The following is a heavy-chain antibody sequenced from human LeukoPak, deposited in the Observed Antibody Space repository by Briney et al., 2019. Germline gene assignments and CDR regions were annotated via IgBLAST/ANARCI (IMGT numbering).Heavy chain of an antibody. D-gene: IGHD5-24*01. CDR3: VRDPRDGYGHFDY. CDR1: GFTFSGNH. V-gene: IGHV3-66*02. Sequence: PGGSLRLSCVVSGFTFSGNHMNWVRQAPGKGLEWDSVIYSDGDTYYADSVKGRFTISRDNSKNTLYLQMNSLKPEDTAVYYCVRDPRDGYGHFDYWGQGTLVTVSS. CDR2: IYSDGDT. J-gene: IGHJ4*02.